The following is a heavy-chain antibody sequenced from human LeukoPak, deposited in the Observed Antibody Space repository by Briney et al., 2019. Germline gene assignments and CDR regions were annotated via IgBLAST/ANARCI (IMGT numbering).Heavy chain of an antibody. Sequence: SETLSLTCTVSGGSMNINNYYWAWIRQPPGKGLEWLGSIYYTGTTYYNPSLNHRVTISVDTSQNQFSLRLSSVTAADTAVYYCARDKRGGYYGSGSFVFDPWGQGTLVTVSS. D-gene: IGHD3-10*01. CDR3: ARDKRGGYYGSGSFVFDP. CDR2: IYYTGTT. V-gene: IGHV4-39*07. J-gene: IGHJ5*02. CDR1: GGSMNINNYY.